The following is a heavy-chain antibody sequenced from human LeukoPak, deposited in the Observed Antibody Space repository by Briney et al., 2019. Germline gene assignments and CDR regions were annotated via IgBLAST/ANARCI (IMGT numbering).Heavy chain of an antibody. Sequence: PGGSLRLSCAASGFTFSSYEMNWVRQAPGKRLEWVSYISSSGSSIYYADSVKGRFTISRDNAKNSLYLQMNSLRAEDTAVYYCARDDRLDWNYSFDSWGQGTLVTVSS. CDR3: ARDDRLDWNYSFDS. CDR2: ISSSGSSI. D-gene: IGHD1-7*01. V-gene: IGHV3-48*03. CDR1: GFTFSSYE. J-gene: IGHJ4*02.